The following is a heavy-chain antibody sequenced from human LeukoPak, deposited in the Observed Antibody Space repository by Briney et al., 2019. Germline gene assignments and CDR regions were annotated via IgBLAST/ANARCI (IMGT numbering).Heavy chain of an antibody. CDR2: ISWNSGSI. D-gene: IGHD3-22*01. CDR3: AKGGYYDSSGPNWFDP. Sequence: GGPLRLSCAASGFPFDDYAMHWVRQAPGKGLEWVSGISWNSGSIGYADSVKGRFTISRDNAKNSLYLQMNSLRAEDMALYYCAKGGYYDSSGPNWFDPWGQGTLVTVSS. J-gene: IGHJ5*02. CDR1: GFPFDDYA. V-gene: IGHV3-9*03.